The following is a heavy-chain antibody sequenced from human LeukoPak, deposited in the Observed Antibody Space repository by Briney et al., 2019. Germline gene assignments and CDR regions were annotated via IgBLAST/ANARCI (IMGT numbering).Heavy chain of an antibody. Sequence: GGSLRLSCAASGITFSGSALHWVRQASGKGLEWVGRIRSKANSYATAYAASVKGRFTISRDDSKNTAYLQMNSLKTEDTAVYYCTRHEDYYYYYMDVWGKGTTVTVSS. J-gene: IGHJ6*03. V-gene: IGHV3-73*01. CDR1: GITFSGSA. CDR3: TRHEDYYYYYMDV. CDR2: IRSKANSYAT.